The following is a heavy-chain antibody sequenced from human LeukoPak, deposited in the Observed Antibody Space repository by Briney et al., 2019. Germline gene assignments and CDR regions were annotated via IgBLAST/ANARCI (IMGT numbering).Heavy chain of an antibody. CDR3: ARDGWYRGLQKSGNFDY. Sequence: GGSLRLXCAASGFTFDDYGMSWVRQAPGKVLEWVSGINWNSGSTGYADSVKGRFTISRDNAKNSLYLQMNSLRAEDTAVYYCARDGWYRGLQKSGNFDYWGQGTLVTVSS. CDR2: INWNSGST. J-gene: IGHJ4*02. D-gene: IGHD5-24*01. CDR1: GFTFDDYG. V-gene: IGHV3-20*04.